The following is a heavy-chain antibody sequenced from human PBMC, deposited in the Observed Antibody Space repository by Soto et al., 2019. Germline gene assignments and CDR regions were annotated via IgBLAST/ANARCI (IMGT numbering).Heavy chain of an antibody. Sequence: PGGSLRLSCAASGLTFDDYAMHWVRQAPGKGLEWVSGISWNSGSIGYADSVKGRFTISRDNAKNSLYLQMNSLRAEDTALYYCAKDKGSGREYYYYGMDVWGQGTTVTVSS. CDR3: AKDKGSGREYYYYGMDV. D-gene: IGHD1-1*01. CDR2: ISWNSGSI. CDR1: GLTFDDYA. V-gene: IGHV3-9*01. J-gene: IGHJ6*02.